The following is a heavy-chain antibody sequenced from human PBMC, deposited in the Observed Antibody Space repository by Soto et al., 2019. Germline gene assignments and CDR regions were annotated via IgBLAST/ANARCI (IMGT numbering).Heavy chain of an antibody. D-gene: IGHD2-8*01. Sequence: PSETLSLTCAVYGGSFSGYYWSWIRQPPGKGLEWIGEINHSGSTNYNPSLKSRVTISVDTSKNQFSLKLSSVTAADTAVYYCARYNRWYCTNGVCYIFDSWCQGTLVTVSS. CDR1: GGSFSGYY. V-gene: IGHV4-34*01. CDR3: ARYNRWYCTNGVCYIFDS. CDR2: INHSGST. J-gene: IGHJ4*01.